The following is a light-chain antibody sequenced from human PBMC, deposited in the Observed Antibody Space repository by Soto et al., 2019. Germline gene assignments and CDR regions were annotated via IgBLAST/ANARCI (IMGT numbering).Light chain of an antibody. CDR2: GAT. V-gene: IGKV3D-15*01. Sequence: EIVMTQSPATLSVSPGERATLSCRASQSVSSNLAWYQQKPGQAPRLLIYGATTRATGIPARFSGSGSGTEFTLTISSLQSEDFAVYYCQQYNNWQITLGGGTMMDIK. CDR1: QSVSSN. J-gene: IGKJ4*01. CDR3: QQYNNWQIT.